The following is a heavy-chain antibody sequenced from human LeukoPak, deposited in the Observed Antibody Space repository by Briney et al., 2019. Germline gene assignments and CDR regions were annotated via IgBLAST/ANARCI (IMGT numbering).Heavy chain of an antibody. CDR1: GGSVSSTSSRYF. V-gene: IGHV4-61*01. D-gene: IGHD3-10*01. CDR2: IYHTVST. Sequence: SETLSLTCTVSGGSVSSTSSRYFWNWMRQPPGKGLEWIGYIYHTVSTKYNPSLEIRVTMPVDTFKNQFSLKLRSVTAADTAVYYCTRSIMNFYVSGTWGRGTLVTVSS. CDR3: TRSIMNFYVSGT. J-gene: IGHJ5*02.